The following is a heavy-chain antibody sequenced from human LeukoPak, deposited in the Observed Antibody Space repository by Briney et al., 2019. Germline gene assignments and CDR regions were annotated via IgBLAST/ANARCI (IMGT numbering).Heavy chain of an antibody. D-gene: IGHD3-3*01. CDR3: ARVSYYDFWSGYLSSGYYYYYYYMDV. V-gene: IGHV3-21*01. Sequence: GGSLRLSCAASGFTFSSYSMNWVRQAPGKGLEWVSSIGSSSSYIYYADSVKGRFTISRDNAKNSLYLQMNSLRAEDTAVYYCARVSYYDFWSGYLSSGYYYYYYYMDVWGKGTTVTVSS. CDR2: IGSSSSYI. J-gene: IGHJ6*03. CDR1: GFTFSSYS.